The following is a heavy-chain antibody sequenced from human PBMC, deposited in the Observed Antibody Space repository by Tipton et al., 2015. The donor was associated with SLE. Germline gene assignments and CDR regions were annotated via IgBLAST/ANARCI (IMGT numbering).Heavy chain of an antibody. CDR1: GGLFSGYY. CDR3: ARDSTVTTGGY. V-gene: IGHV4-34*01. Sequence: TLSLTCAVYGGLFSGYYWSWIRQPPGKGLEWIGEINHSGSTNYNPSLKSRVTISVDTSKNQFSLKLSSVTAADTAVYYCARDSTVTTGGYWGQGTLVTVPS. CDR2: INHSGST. J-gene: IGHJ4*02. D-gene: IGHD4-17*01.